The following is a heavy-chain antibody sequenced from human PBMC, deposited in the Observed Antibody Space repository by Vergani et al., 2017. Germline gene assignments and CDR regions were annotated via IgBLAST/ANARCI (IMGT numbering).Heavy chain of an antibody. CDR2: ILYDGSKE. CDR1: GFTLSSHA. Sequence: QVQLEESGGGVVQPGRSLRLSCAGSGFTLSSHAMHWVRQAPGKGLEWVAFILYDGSKEYYADSVKGRCTISRDNSKNTLYLQMNNLRAADTAVYYCARSGYCAHGVCYMTYYYYMYFWGKGTAVTVSS. D-gene: IGHD2-8*01. V-gene: IGHV3-33*01. J-gene: IGHJ6*03. CDR3: ARSGYCAHGVCYMTYYYYMYF.